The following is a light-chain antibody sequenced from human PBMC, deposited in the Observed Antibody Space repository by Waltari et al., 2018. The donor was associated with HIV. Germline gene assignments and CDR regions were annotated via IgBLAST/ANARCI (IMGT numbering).Light chain of an antibody. V-gene: IGLV2-8*01. CDR1: NSDVGGYRY. CDR2: DVS. CDR3: KSYAGSNNPYV. Sequence: QSALTQPPSASGSPGQSVTISCTGTNSDVGGYRYVSWYQHHPGKAPKLIIYDVSKRPSGVPDRFSGSKSGNTASLTVSGLQADDEADYYCKSYAGSNNPYVFGTGTKVTVL. J-gene: IGLJ1*01.